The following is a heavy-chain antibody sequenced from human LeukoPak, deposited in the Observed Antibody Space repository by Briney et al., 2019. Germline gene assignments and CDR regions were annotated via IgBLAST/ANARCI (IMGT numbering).Heavy chain of an antibody. Sequence: SETLSLTCTVSGGSISSHNWTWIRQPPGKGLEWIGYIDDSENSKYNPSLKSRVTISIDTSKNQFSLKLNSVTAADTAVYYCVRESRLRSFDWFGSYFHYWGQGTLVTVSS. V-gene: IGHV4-59*11. CDR2: IDDSENS. CDR1: GGSISSHN. D-gene: IGHD3-9*01. CDR3: VRESRLRSFDWFGSYFHY. J-gene: IGHJ4*02.